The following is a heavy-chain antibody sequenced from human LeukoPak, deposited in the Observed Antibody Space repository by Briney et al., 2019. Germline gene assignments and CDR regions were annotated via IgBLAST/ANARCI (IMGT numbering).Heavy chain of an antibody. V-gene: IGHV3-53*01. CDR2: IYSGGST. CDR1: GLTFSSYW. CDR3: ARGISDSD. J-gene: IGHJ4*02. D-gene: IGHD2-15*01. Sequence: GGSLRLSCAASGLTFSSYWMSWVRQAPGKGLEWVSVIYSGGSTYYADSVKGRFTISRDNSKNTLYLQMNSLRAEDTAVYYCARGISDSDWGQGTLVTVSS.